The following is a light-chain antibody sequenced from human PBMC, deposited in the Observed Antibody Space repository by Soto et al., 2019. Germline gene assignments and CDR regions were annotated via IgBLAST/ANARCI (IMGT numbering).Light chain of an antibody. Sequence: QSALTQPASVSRSPGQSITISCTGTSTNVGSSNFVSWYQQYPGKAPRLVIYDGSKRPSGVSIRFSGSKSGNTASLTISGLQTEDEADYYCCSYAGTNTWVFGGGTKLTVL. V-gene: IGLV2-23*01. J-gene: IGLJ2*01. CDR1: STNVGSSNF. CDR2: DGS. CDR3: CSYAGTNTWV.